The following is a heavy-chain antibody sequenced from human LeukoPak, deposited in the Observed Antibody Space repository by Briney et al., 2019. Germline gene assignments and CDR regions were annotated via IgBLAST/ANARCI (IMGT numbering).Heavy chain of an antibody. CDR3: VIWIGTPASDY. CDR2: INHSGIT. V-gene: IGHV4-34*01. Sequence: PSGTLSLTCAVYGGSFNDYYLTWVRQPPGKGLEWIGEINHSGITNYKPSLKSRVTISVDTSKNQLFLQLSSVTAADTAVYYCVIWIGTPASDYWGQGTLVTVSS. J-gene: IGHJ4*02. CDR1: GGSFNDYY. D-gene: IGHD3-3*01.